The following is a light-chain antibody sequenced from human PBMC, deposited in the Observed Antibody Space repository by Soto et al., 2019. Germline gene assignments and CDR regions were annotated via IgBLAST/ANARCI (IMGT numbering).Light chain of an antibody. V-gene: IGKV3-20*01. J-gene: IGKJ1*01. CDR1: QSVSNNY. Sequence: EIELTQSPGTLSLSPGERATLSCRASQSVSNNYLAWYQQKPGQAPRLLIYGASNRATGIPDRFSGSGSGTDFTLTISRLEPEDCAVYYCQQYGSSTTFGQGTNVAIK. CDR3: QQYGSSTT. CDR2: GAS.